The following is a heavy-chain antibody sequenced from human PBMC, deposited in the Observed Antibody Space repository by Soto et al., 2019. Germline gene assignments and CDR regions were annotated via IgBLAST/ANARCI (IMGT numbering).Heavy chain of an antibody. J-gene: IGHJ4*02. Sequence: QVQLVQSGAEVKKPGSSVKVSCKASGGAFTNDIITWVRQAPGQGLEWMGRIIPLLDITNYAQKFQGRVTITADKSTSTDYMELNSLISEDTAVYYCARDSPIGSTFSGYDAIDYWGQGTLVTVSS. V-gene: IGHV1-69*08. CDR1: GGAFTNDI. CDR2: IIPLLDIT. CDR3: ARDSPIGSTFSGYDAIDY. D-gene: IGHD5-12*01.